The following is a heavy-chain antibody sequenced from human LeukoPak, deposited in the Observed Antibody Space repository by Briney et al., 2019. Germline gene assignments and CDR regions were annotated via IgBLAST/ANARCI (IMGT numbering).Heavy chain of an antibody. V-gene: IGHV4-59*12. Sequence: SETLSLTCTVSGGSISSYYWSWIRQPPGKGLEWIGYIYYSGSTNYNPSLKSRVTISVDTSKNQFSLKLSSVTAADTAVYYCARRHQLYSSSSRLDYWGQGTLVTVSS. CDR2: IYYSGST. CDR1: GGSISSYY. D-gene: IGHD6-6*01. CDR3: ARRHQLYSSSSRLDY. J-gene: IGHJ4*02.